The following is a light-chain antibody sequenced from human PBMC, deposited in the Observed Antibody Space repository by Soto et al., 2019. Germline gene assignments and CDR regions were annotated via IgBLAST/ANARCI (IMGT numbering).Light chain of an antibody. V-gene: IGKV3-20*01. CDR3: QHYGTSPYT. CDR2: GVS. Sequence: EIVLTQSPGTLSLSPGGRATLSCRASQSFSRSYLAWYQQRPGQAPRLLIYGVSTRATGIPDRFSGSGSGTDFTLNISRLEPEDFEVYYCQHYGTSPYTFGQGTKLEIK. J-gene: IGKJ2*01. CDR1: QSFSRSY.